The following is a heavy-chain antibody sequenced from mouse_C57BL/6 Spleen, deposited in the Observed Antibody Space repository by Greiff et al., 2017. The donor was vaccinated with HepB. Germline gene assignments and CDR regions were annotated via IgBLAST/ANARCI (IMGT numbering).Heavy chain of an antibody. CDR2: IWSGGST. CDR1: GFSLTSYG. J-gene: IGHJ1*03. V-gene: IGHV2-2*01. CDR3: ARAYYGSSCSYWYFDV. Sequence: VKLVESGPGLVQPSQSLSITCTVSGFSLTSYGVHWVRQSPGKGLEWLGVIWSGGSTDYNAAFISRLSISKDNSKSQVFFKMNSLQADDTAIYYCARAYYGSSCSYWYFDVWGTGTTVTVSS. D-gene: IGHD1-1*01.